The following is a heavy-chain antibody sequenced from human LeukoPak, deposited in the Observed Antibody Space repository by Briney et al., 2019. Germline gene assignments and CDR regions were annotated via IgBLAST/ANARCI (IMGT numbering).Heavy chain of an antibody. J-gene: IGHJ4*02. CDR2: INHSGST. CDR3: ARRGWLALGY. D-gene: IGHD6-19*01. Sequence: SETLSLTCAVYGVSFSGYYWSWIRQPPGKGLEWIGEINHSGSTNYNPSLKSRVTISVDTSKNQFSLKLSSVTAADTAVYYCARRGWLALGYWGQGTLVTVSS. V-gene: IGHV4-34*01. CDR1: GVSFSGYY.